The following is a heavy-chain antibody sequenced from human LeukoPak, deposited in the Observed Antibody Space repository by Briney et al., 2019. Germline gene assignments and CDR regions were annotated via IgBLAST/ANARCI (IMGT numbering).Heavy chain of an antibody. V-gene: IGHV3-43D*03. D-gene: IGHD3-10*01. J-gene: IGHJ4*02. CDR3: AKDMAAYYYASGNIDY. Sequence: PGGSLRLSCAASGFTFDDYAMHWVRHAPGKGLEWVSLTSWDGGSTYYADSVKGRLTISRDNSKNSLYLQMNSLRAEDTALYYCAKDMAAYYYASGNIDYWGQGTLVTVSS. CDR1: GFTFDDYA. CDR2: TSWDGGST.